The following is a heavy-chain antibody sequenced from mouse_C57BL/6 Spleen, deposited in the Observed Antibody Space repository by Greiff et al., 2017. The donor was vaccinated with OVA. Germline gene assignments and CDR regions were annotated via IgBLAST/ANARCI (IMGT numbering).Heavy chain of an antibody. D-gene: IGHD2-4*01. CDR3: TTLYYDYEDHY. CDR2: IDPEDGDT. J-gene: IGHJ2*01. V-gene: IGHV14-1*01. Sequence: VHVKQSGAELVRPGASVKLSCTASGFNIKDYYMHWVKQRTEQGLEWIGRIDPEDGDTEYAPKFQGKATMTADTSSNTAYLQLSSLTSEDTAVYYCTTLYYDYEDHYWGQGTTLTVSS. CDR1: GFNIKDYY.